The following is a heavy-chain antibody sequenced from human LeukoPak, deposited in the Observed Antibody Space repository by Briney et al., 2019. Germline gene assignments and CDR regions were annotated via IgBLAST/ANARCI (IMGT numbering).Heavy chain of an antibody. V-gene: IGHV4-59*01. D-gene: IGHD3-22*01. CDR1: GGSISSYY. CDR2: IYYSGST. Sequence: SETLSLTCTVSGGSISSYYWSWIRQAPGKGLEWIGYIYYSGSTNYNPSLKSRVTISVDTSKNQFSLKLSSVTAADTAVYYCARFHYYDSSGFDYWGQGTLVTVSS. CDR3: ARFHYYDSSGFDY. J-gene: IGHJ4*02.